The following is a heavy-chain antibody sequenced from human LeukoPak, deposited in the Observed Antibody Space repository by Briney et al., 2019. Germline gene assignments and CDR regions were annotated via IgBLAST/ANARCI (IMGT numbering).Heavy chain of an antibody. Sequence: PSETLSLTCTVSGGSVSSTTYFWSWTRQPPGKGLEWLASINYSGSTYYNPSLKSRVTISVDTSENQFSLKLSSVTAADTAVYYCARYVVYGSGKYYFDYWGQGTLVTVSS. CDR1: GGSVSSTTYF. J-gene: IGHJ4*02. CDR3: ARYVVYGSGKYYFDY. V-gene: IGHV4-39*01. CDR2: INYSGST. D-gene: IGHD3-10*01.